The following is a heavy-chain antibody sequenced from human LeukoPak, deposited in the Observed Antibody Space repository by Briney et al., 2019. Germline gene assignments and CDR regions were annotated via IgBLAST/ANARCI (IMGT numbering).Heavy chain of an antibody. J-gene: IGHJ5*02. V-gene: IGHV3-48*04. CDR2: ISSSSSTI. Sequence: GGSLRLSCAASGFTFSSYSMNWARQAPGKGLEWVSYISSSSSTIYYADSVKGRFTISRDNAKNSLYLQMNSLRAEDTAVYYCARDLDKGYSGYEPWGQGTLVTVSS. D-gene: IGHD5-12*01. CDR3: ARDLDKGYSGYEP. CDR1: GFTFSSYS.